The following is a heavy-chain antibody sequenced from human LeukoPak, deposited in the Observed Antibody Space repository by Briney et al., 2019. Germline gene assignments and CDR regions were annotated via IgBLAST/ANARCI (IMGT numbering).Heavy chain of an antibody. J-gene: IGHJ4*02. V-gene: IGHV3-23*01. CDR3: AKLGRGIVANIDY. D-gene: IGHD3-22*01. CDR1: GFTFSGYA. CDR2: ISGSGGST. Sequence: GGSLRLSCAASGFTFSGYAMSWVRQAPGKGLEWVSAISGSGGSTYYADSVKGRFTISRDNSKNTLYLQMNSLRAEDTAVYCCAKLGRGIVANIDYWGQGTLVTVSS.